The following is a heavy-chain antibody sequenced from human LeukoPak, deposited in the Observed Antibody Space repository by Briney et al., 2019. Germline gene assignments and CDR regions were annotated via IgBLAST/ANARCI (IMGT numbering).Heavy chain of an antibody. J-gene: IGHJ5*02. Sequence: ASVKVSCKASGYTFTGYYMHWVRQAPGQGLEWMGRINPDSGGTNYAQKLQGRVTMTTETSTGTAYMELRSLRSDDTAVYYCARAFGVLGGLNWFDPWGQGTLVTVSS. D-gene: IGHD3-10*01. CDR1: GYTFTGYY. CDR3: ARAFGVLGGLNWFDP. CDR2: INPDSGGT. V-gene: IGHV1-2*06.